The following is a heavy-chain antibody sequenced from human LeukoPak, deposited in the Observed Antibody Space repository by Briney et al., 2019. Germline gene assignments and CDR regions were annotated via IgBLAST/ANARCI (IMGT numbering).Heavy chain of an antibody. V-gene: IGHV4-59*01. J-gene: IGHJ5*02. Sequence: SETLSLTCTVSGGSISSYYWSWIRQPPGKGLEWIGYIYYSGGTNYNPSLKSRVTISVDTSKNQFSLKLSSVTAADTAVYYCARGYCSGGSCYSVENWFDPWGQGTLVTVSS. CDR2: IYYSGGT. CDR3: ARGYCSGGSCYSVENWFDP. D-gene: IGHD2-15*01. CDR1: GGSISSYY.